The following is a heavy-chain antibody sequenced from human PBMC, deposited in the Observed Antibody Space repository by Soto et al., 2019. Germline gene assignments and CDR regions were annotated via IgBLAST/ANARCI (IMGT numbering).Heavy chain of an antibody. D-gene: IGHD3-3*01. Sequence: QVHLHESGPGLVKPSETLSLTCAVSGASIGSGGWWRWVRQPPGKGLEWIAEIFHDGNTNYSPSLKSRVTISVDKSQNQFSLNVYSVTAADTAVYYCARHEGWTGPDQWGQGTLVTVSS. CDR1: GASIGSGGW. J-gene: IGHJ5*02. CDR2: IFHDGNT. CDR3: ARHEGWTGPDQ. V-gene: IGHV4-4*02.